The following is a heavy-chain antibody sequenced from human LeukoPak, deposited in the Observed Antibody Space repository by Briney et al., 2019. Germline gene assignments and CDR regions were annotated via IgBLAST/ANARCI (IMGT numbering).Heavy chain of an antibody. V-gene: IGHV4-59*01. CDR3: ARSQGIGYFDY. CDR2: IYYSGST. Sequence: SETLSLTCTVSGGSISSYYSSWIRQPPGKGLEWIGYIYYSGSTNYNPSLKSRVTISVDTSKNQFSLKLSSVTAADTAVYYCARSQGIGYFDYWGQGTLVTVSS. CDR1: GGSISSYY. D-gene: IGHD2-21*01. J-gene: IGHJ4*02.